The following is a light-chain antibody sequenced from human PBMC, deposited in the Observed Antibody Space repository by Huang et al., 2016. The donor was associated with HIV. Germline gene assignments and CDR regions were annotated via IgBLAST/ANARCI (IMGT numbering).Light chain of an antibody. CDR3: QQNNTRPYT. Sequence: ELMMTQSPAPVYLSPGEIATLSCRASQGVGSNLALYQQKLGQAPRLLIYGASARSTGLPARFSGSGSGTEFTLTISSLQSGDFAVYYCQQNNTRPYTFGQGTSLAI. J-gene: IGKJ2*01. CDR1: QGVGSN. CDR2: GAS. V-gene: IGKV3-15*01.